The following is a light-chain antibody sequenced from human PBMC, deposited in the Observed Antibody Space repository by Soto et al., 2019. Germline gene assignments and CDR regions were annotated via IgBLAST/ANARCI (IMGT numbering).Light chain of an antibody. CDR3: QQYGSSPVS. CDR1: QSVSSTN. Sequence: EIVLTQSPGTLSLSPGESATLSCRASQSVSSTNLAWYQQKPCQSPRLVMFGASSRATGIPDRFSGSGSGTDFTLTISRLEPEDFAVYYCQQYGSSPVSFGQGTKLEIK. V-gene: IGKV3-20*01. CDR2: GAS. J-gene: IGKJ2*03.